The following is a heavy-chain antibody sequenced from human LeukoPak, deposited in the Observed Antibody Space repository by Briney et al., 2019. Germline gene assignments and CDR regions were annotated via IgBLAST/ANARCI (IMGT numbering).Heavy chain of an antibody. J-gene: IGHJ4*01. CDR2: ISSSSTYI. V-gene: IGHV3-21*01. Sequence: PGGSLRLSCAASGFTFNTYSMNWVRQAPGKGLEWVSSISSSSTYIYYADSVKGRFTISRDNAKNSLYLQMNSLRAEDTAVYYCASGVYDSSGYYFDYWGHGTLVTVSS. D-gene: IGHD3-22*01. CDR1: GFTFNTYS. CDR3: ASGVYDSSGYYFDY.